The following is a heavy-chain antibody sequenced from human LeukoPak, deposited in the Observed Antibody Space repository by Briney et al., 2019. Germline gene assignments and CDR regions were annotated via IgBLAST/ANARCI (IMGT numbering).Heavy chain of an antibody. J-gene: IGHJ5*02. CDR2: IYQTGETT. Sequence: GGSLRLSCAGTDTGFTFSNYAMSWVRQAPGKGLEWVSSIYQTGETTYYADSVKGRFTISRDNSKNMLYLQMNSLRAEETAIYYCVKHIRVTSVQHLSWGQGTLVTVSS. D-gene: IGHD4-17*01. V-gene: IGHV3-23*01. CDR1: GFTFSNYA. CDR3: VKHIRVTSVQHLS.